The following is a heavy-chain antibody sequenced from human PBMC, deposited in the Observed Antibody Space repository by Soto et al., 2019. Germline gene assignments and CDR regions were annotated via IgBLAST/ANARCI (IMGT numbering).Heavy chain of an antibody. D-gene: IGHD5-12*01. CDR2: INHRGDT. CDR1: GGSFSGYY. CDR3: ETYDYRTSRYGIDV. Sequence: SYTLSLTSAVSGGSFSGYYRSWILQSPGKGLEWIGEINHRGDTTYNPSLTSRVTISLDSSKQQFSLILSSVPAADAAIYYCETYDYRTSRYGIDVWGQGAAVTVSS. J-gene: IGHJ6*02. V-gene: IGHV4-34*01.